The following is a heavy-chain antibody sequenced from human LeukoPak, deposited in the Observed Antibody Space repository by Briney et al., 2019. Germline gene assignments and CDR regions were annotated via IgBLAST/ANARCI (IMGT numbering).Heavy chain of an antibody. CDR2: INPNSGDT. Sequence: GASVKVSCKASGYTFTGYYIHWIRQAPGQGLEWMGWINPNSGDTSYAQKFQGRVTMTRDTPINTAYMELSRLRSDDTAVYYCARRHIDCSTTSCYVDYWGQGTLVTVSS. J-gene: IGHJ4*02. D-gene: IGHD2-2*01. CDR3: ARRHIDCSTTSCYVDY. V-gene: IGHV1-2*02. CDR1: GYTFTGYY.